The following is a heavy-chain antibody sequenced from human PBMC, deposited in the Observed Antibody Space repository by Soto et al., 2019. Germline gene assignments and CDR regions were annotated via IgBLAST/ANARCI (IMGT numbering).Heavy chain of an antibody. CDR1: GFTFSSYG. J-gene: IGHJ6*02. CDR3: AKDESPVGYYYGSGSYYTLPYGMDV. D-gene: IGHD3-10*01. V-gene: IGHV3-30*18. CDR2: ISYDGSNK. Sequence: GGSLRLSCAASGFTFSSYGMHWVRQAPGKGLEWVAVISYDGSNKYYVDSVKGRFTISRDNSKNTLYLQMNSLRAEDTAVYYCAKDESPVGYYYGSGSYYTLPYGMDVWGQGTTVTVSS.